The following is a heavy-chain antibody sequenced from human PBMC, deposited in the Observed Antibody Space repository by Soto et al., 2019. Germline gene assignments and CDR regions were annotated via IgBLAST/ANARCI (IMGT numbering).Heavy chain of an antibody. CDR3: ARDQTTCLTDAFDI. J-gene: IGHJ3*02. Sequence: VQLVQSGAEVKKPGASLKVSCKASGYTFISSGVIWVRQAPGQGLEWLGWISPYNGNTNYAQKFHGRITMATDTSTSTVYMDLRSLRTDDTAVYYCARDQTTCLTDAFDIWGQGTMVVVSS. CDR1: GYTFISSG. V-gene: IGHV1-18*01. D-gene: IGHD1-1*01. CDR2: ISPYNGNT.